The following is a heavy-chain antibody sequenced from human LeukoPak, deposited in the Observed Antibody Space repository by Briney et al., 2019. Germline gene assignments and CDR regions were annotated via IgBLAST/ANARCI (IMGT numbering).Heavy chain of an antibody. J-gene: IGHJ4*02. CDR2: IPYSGST. V-gene: IGHV4-59*08. Sequence: SETLSLTCTVSGGSISSYYWSWIRQPPGKGLEWIGFIPYSGSTNYNPSLQSRVTISVDTSKNQFSLKLSSVTVVDTAIYYCARLVGSSWYHEVLRGRDYWGQGTLVTVSS. CDR1: GGSISSYY. CDR3: ARLVGSSWYHEVLRGRDY. D-gene: IGHD6-13*01.